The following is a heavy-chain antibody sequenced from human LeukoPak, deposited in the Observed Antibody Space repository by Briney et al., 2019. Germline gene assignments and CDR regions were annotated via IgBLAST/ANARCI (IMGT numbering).Heavy chain of an antibody. D-gene: IGHD3-22*01. CDR2: IYYSGST. CDR3: ARVNYSGYYYFPNYYMDV. CDR1: GGSVSSGSYY. V-gene: IGHV4-61*01. J-gene: IGHJ6*03. Sequence: PSETLSLTCTVSGGSVSSGSYYWSWIRQPPGKGLEWIGYIYYSGSTNYNPSLKSRVTISVDTSKNQFSLKLSSVTAADTAVYYCARVNYSGYYYFPNYYMDVWGKGTTVTVSS.